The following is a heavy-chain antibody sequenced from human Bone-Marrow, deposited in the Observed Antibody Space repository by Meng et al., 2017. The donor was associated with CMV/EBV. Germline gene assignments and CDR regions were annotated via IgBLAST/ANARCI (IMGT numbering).Heavy chain of an antibody. V-gene: IGHV1-2*02. D-gene: IGHD6-6*01. CDR2: INPNSGGT. CDR1: EYTLTGYY. Sequence: PEYTLTGYYIPWVRQAPGQGLEWIGWINPNSGGTNYAQKFQGRVTVTRDTSISTAYMELSRLTSDDTAVYYCARVKDYHRSSGWFDPWGQGTLVTVPQ. J-gene: IGHJ5*02. CDR3: ARVKDYHRSSGWFDP.